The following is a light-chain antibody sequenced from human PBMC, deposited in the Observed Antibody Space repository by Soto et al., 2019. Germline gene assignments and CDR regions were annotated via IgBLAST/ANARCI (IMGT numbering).Light chain of an antibody. Sequence: QSVLTQPPSASETPGQRVTISCFGSSSNVGSNYVYWYQQLPGTAPQLLIYKNNQRPSGVPDRFSGSKYGTAAYLAISGLRSEDEADYYCAAWDDSPSVVVFGGGTKVTVL. V-gene: IGLV1-47*01. CDR3: AAWDDSPSVVV. CDR2: KNN. CDR1: SSNVGSNY. J-gene: IGLJ2*01.